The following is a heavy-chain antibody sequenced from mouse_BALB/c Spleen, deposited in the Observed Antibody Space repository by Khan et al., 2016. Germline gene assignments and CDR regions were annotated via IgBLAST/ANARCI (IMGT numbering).Heavy chain of an antibody. CDR1: GFTFSTFG. J-gene: IGHJ4*01. CDR3: ARIGLGRNYAMDY. V-gene: IGHV5-17*02. D-gene: IGHD4-1*01. CDR2: ISSGSTTI. Sequence: EVELVESGGGLVQPGGSRKLSCAASGFTFSTFGMHWVRQAPEKGLEWVAFISSGSTTIYYADTVKGRFTISRDNPKNSLFLQMTSLRSEDTAMYYCARIGLGRNYAMDYWRQGNSVTVSS.